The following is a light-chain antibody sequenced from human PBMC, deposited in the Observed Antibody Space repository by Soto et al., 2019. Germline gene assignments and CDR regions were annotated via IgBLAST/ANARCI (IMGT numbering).Light chain of an antibody. CDR2: GAS. CDR1: QSVSSN. CDR3: QQDNNWPPYT. Sequence: EIVMTQSPATLSVSPGERATLSCRASQSVSSNLAWYQQKPGQAPRLLIYGASIRATGIPARFSGSGSGTECTLTISSLQSEDFAVYYCQQDNNWPPYTFGQGNKLEIK. V-gene: IGKV3D-15*01. J-gene: IGKJ2*01.